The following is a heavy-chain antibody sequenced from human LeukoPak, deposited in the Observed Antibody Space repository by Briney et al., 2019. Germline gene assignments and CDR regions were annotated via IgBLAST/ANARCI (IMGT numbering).Heavy chain of an antibody. CDR2: MSAYNGYT. CDR3: ARGGSSGWRTPNDDY. CDR1: GYTFTSYD. J-gene: IGHJ4*02. D-gene: IGHD6-19*01. V-gene: IGHV1-18*01. Sequence: ASVKVSCKASGYTFTSYDITWVRQAPGQGLEGMGWMSAYNGYTNSAQKLQGRVTMTTDTSTSTAYMELRSLRSDDTAVYYCARGGSSGWRTPNDDYWGQGTLVTVSS.